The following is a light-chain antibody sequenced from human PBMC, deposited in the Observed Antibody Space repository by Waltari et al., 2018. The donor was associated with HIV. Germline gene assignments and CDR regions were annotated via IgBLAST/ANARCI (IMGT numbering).Light chain of an antibody. CDR3: SSFTGTTALV. CDR2: EVS. J-gene: IGLJ3*02. CDR1: SSDIGGYKY. Sequence: QSALTQPASVSGSPGQSITISCTGTSSDIGGYKYVSSFQQHPDKAPKLIIYEVSNRPSEISNRFSGSKSGNTASLTISELQAEDEADYYCSSFTGTTALVFGGGTKLTVL. V-gene: IGLV2-14*01.